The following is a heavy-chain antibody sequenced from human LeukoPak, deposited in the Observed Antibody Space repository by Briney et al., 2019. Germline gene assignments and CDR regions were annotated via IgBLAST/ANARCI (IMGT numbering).Heavy chain of an antibody. V-gene: IGHV3-66*03. CDR2: SSRGST. J-gene: IGHJ5*02. Sequence: GGSLRLSCAAPGFTVSNNYMRWVRQAPGKGLEWVSSSRGSTSYVDSVKGRLTISRDNSKNTLFLQMNSLRVEDTAVYYCARDYYGPWGQGTLVTVSS. CDR3: ARDYYGP. CDR1: GFTVSNNY. D-gene: IGHD3-22*01.